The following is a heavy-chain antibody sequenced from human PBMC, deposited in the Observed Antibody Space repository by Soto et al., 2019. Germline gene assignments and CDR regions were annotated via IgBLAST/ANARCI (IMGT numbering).Heavy chain of an antibody. CDR3: ASHRTFWPFDY. V-gene: IGHV4-59*08. J-gene: IGHJ4*02. CDR2: ISYSGST. CDR1: GGSSNSYY. D-gene: IGHD2-8*01. Sequence: LEMLRLTSTVAGGSSNSYYWRWIRQPPGRGPEYVGYISYSGSTNYNPSLKGRITMSLDTSKNQFSLKLSSVTAADTAVYYCASHRTFWPFDYWGQGTVVTLSS.